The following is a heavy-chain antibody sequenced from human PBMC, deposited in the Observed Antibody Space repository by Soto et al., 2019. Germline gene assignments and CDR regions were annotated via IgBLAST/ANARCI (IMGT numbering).Heavy chain of an antibody. J-gene: IGHJ3*02. CDR2: IYYSGST. Sequence: QVQLQESGPGLVKPSQTLSLTCTVSGGSISSGDYYWRWIRQPPGKGLEWIGYIYYSGSTYYNPSLNSRVTISVDTSKNQFSLKLRSVTAADTAVYYCARVEMATIFIWGQGTMVTVSS. V-gene: IGHV4-30-4*01. D-gene: IGHD5-12*01. CDR3: ARVEMATIFI. CDR1: GGSISSGDYY.